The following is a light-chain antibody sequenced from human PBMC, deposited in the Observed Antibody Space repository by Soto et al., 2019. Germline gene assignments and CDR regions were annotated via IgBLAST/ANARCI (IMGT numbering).Light chain of an antibody. Sequence: DIQMTQSPSSLSAAVGDRVTITCRASHDISTYLCWYQQRPGKAPKLLMYSASILQSGVPPRFIGSGSATDFTLTISSLQPDDIATYYCQHSFNTLSFAGGTKVEIK. CDR1: HDISTY. V-gene: IGKV1-39*01. J-gene: IGKJ4*01. CDR3: QHSFNTLS. CDR2: SAS.